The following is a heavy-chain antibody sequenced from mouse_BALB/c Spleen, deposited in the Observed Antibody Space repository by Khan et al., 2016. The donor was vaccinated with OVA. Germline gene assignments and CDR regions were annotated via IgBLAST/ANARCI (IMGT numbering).Heavy chain of an antibody. D-gene: IGHD2-3*01. J-gene: IGHJ2*01. V-gene: IGHV5-17*02. Sequence: EVELVESGGGLVQPGGSRKLSCAASGFTFSSFGMHWVRQAPEKGLEWVAYISSGSSTVYYADTVKGRFTISRENPKNTLFRQMTSLRSEDTAMYYCARDGYSDFDYWGQGTTLTVSS. CDR1: GFTFSSFG. CDR2: ISSGSSTV. CDR3: ARDGYSDFDY.